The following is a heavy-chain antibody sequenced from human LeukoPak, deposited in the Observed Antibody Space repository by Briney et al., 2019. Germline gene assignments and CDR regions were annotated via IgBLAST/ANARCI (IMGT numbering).Heavy chain of an antibody. Sequence: GGSLRLSCAASGFTFSNYEMHWVRQAPGKGLEWVSYISGSGSDIYYADSVKGRFTISRDNAKNSLYLHMNSLRAEDTAVYYCARDGGYYYMDVWGKGTTVTISS. CDR2: ISGSGSDI. CDR1: GFTFSNYE. J-gene: IGHJ6*03. D-gene: IGHD2-15*01. V-gene: IGHV3-48*03. CDR3: ARDGGYYYMDV.